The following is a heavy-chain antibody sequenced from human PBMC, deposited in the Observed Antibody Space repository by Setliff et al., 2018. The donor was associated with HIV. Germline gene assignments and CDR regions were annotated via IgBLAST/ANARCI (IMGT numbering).Heavy chain of an antibody. D-gene: IGHD3-22*01. V-gene: IGHV4-39*07. J-gene: IGHJ4*02. CDR1: SGSISSSSYY. CDR2: IYYSGTT. CDR3: ARVRLTMIMMVDYFDQ. Sequence: SETLSLTCTVSSGSISSSSYYWGWIRQPPGKGLEWIGNIYYSGTTYDNPSLKSRVTLSADTSKNQLSLSLTSVTAADTAIYYCARVRLTMIMMVDYFDQWGQGTLVTVSS.